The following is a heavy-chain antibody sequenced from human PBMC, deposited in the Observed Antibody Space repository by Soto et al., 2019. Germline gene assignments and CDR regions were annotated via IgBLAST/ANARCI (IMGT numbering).Heavy chain of an antibody. Sequence: QVQLRESGPGLVKSSETQSLTCTVSGGSVSGGSYCWSWIRQPPGKGLECIGYVYNSGSTTYNPSLKSRVTISVDTSKNQFSLGLSSLTAADTAVYYCARVPLTTYFDLWGRGTLVTVSS. CDR3: ARVPLTTYFDL. CDR1: GGSVSGGSYC. J-gene: IGHJ2*01. V-gene: IGHV4-61*01. CDR2: VYNSGST. D-gene: IGHD3-9*01.